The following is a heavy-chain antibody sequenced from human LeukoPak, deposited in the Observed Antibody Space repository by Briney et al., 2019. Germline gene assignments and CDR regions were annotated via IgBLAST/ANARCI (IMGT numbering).Heavy chain of an antibody. Sequence: GGSLRLSCAASGFTFSNYVMSWVRQAPGKGLEWVSAISGPGATTYYADSVKGRFTISRDNSKNTLSLQGDSLRAEDTAVYYCAKDRVWGSFAYYFDYWGQGALVTVSS. CDR1: GFTFSNYV. V-gene: IGHV3-23*01. CDR3: AKDRVWGSFAYYFDY. J-gene: IGHJ4*02. D-gene: IGHD3-16*01. CDR2: ISGPGATT.